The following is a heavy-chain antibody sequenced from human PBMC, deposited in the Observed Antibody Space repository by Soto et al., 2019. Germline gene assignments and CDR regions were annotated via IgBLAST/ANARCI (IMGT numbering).Heavy chain of an antibody. CDR3: ARDFDSSNSDGYFDE. CDR1: GYTFTSYA. CDR2: INAGNGNT. V-gene: IGHV1-3*01. J-gene: IGHJ4*02. D-gene: IGHD6-13*01. Sequence: GASVKVSCKASGYTFTSYAMHWVRQAPGQRLEWMGWINAGNGNTKYSQKFQGRVTITRDTSASTAYMELSSLRSEDTAVYYCARDFDSSNSDGYFDEWGQGTLVTVSS.